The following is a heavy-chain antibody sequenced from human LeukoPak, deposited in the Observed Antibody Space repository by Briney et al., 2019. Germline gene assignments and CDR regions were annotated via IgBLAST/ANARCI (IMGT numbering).Heavy chain of an antibody. Sequence: GGSLRLSCEASGFTFSNYAMNWVRQTPGKGLEWVSSISDSGGYTFYADSVKGRFTISRDNSKNTVYLRMNSLRAEDTAVYYCAKGGSYRSQPYFDYWGQGTPVTVSS. D-gene: IGHD3-16*02. V-gene: IGHV3-23*01. CDR1: GFTFSNYA. CDR3: AKGGSYRSQPYFDY. J-gene: IGHJ4*02. CDR2: ISDSGGYT.